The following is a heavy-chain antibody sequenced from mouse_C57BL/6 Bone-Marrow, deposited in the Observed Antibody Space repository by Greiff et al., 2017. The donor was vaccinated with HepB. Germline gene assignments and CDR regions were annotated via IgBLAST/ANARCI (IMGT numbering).Heavy chain of an antibody. Sequence: QVQLQQSGAELVRPGSSVKLSCKASGYTFTSYWMHWVKQRPIQGLEWIGNIDPSDSETHYNQKFKDKATLTVDKSSSTAYMQLSSLTSEDSAVYYCASMVTTGWYFDVWGTGTTVTVSS. CDR2: IDPSDSET. CDR3: ASMVTTGWYFDV. D-gene: IGHD2-2*01. J-gene: IGHJ1*03. CDR1: GYTFTSYW. V-gene: IGHV1-52*01.